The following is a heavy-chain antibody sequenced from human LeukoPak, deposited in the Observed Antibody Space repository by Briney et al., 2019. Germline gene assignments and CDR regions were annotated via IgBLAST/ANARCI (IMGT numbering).Heavy chain of an antibody. D-gene: IGHD4-17*01. CDR3: ARDSPTVTSQATDY. CDR2: ISSSSSYI. J-gene: IGHJ4*02. V-gene: IGHV3-21*01. Sequence: PGGSLRLSCAASGFTFSSYSMNWVRQAPGKGLEWVSSISSSSSYIYYADSVKGRFTISRGNAKNSLYLQMNSLRAEDTAVYYCARDSPTVTSQATDYWGQGTLVTVSS. CDR1: GFTFSSYS.